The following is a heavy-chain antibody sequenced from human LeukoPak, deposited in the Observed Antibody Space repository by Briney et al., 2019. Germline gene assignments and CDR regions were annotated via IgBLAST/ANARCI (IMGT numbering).Heavy chain of an antibody. CDR3: ARPHYGSGSLDS. V-gene: IGHV4-34*01. CDR1: GGSFRGHY. D-gene: IGHD3-10*01. CDR2: INHSGST. Sequence: SETLSLTCAVYGGSFRGHYWTWIRQPPGKGLEWIGEINHSGSTTYNPSLNNRVTISVVTSKNQFSLKLTSVTAADTAVYYCARPHYGSGSLDSWGQGTLVTVSS. J-gene: IGHJ4*02.